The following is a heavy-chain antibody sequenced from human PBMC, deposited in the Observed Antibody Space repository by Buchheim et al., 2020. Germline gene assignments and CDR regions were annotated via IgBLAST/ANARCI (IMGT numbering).Heavy chain of an antibody. J-gene: IGHJ6*02. D-gene: IGHD3-3*01. CDR1: GGSINNYY. CDR2: IYYTGFT. V-gene: IGHV4-59*08. Sequence: QVQLQESGPGLVKPSETLSLTCTVSGGSINNYYWAWIRQPPGKGLEWIGYIYYTGFTSYNPSLKSRITMSVDPSQNVVSLKLNSVAAGDTAVDFCARQEPDAWRAYGMGVWGQGTT. CDR3: ARQEPDAWRAYGMGV.